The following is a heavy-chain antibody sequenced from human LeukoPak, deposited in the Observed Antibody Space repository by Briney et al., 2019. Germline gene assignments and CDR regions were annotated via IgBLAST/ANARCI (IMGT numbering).Heavy chain of an antibody. CDR1: GFRFSSYT. CDR3: AKLTDS. J-gene: IGHJ5*01. CDR2: ISGSGAGT. V-gene: IGHV3-23*01. Sequence: GGSLRLSCAASGFRFSSYTMSWVRQAPGKGLEWVSDISGSGAGTYYADSVKGRFTISRDNSKNTLYLQVSSLGADDTAVYYCAKLTDSWGQGTLVSVSS.